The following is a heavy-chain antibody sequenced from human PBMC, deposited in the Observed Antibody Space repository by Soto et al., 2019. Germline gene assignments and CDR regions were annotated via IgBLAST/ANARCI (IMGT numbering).Heavy chain of an antibody. J-gene: IGHJ4*02. Sequence: SETLSLTCTVSGGSISSYYWSWIRQPPGKGLEWIGYIYYSGSTNYNPSLKSRVTISVDTSKNQFSLKLSSVTAADTAVYYCAQSLGGGTYFDYWGQGTLVTVSS. D-gene: IGHD3-16*01. CDR2: IYYSGST. CDR3: AQSLGGGTYFDY. V-gene: IGHV4-59*08. CDR1: GGSISSYY.